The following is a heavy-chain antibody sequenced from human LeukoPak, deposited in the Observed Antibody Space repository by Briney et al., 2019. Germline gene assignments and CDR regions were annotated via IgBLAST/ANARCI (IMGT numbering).Heavy chain of an antibody. CDR2: INYDGST. CDR1: GFTFSSYG. Sequence: PGRSLRLSCAASGFTFSSYGMHWVRQAPGKGLVWVSRINYDGSTNYAESVKGRFTISRDNARNTLYMQMNSLRAEDTAVYYCVRGCSSTSCYPFDYWGQGTLVTVSS. D-gene: IGHD2-2*01. CDR3: VRGCSSTSCYPFDY. V-gene: IGHV3-74*01. J-gene: IGHJ4*02.